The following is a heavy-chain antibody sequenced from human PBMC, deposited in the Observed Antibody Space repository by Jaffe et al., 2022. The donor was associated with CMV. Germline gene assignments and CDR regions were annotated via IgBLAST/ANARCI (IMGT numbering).Heavy chain of an antibody. J-gene: IGHJ4*02. CDR3: ARDPPLHYYDSSAQTGVVDY. D-gene: IGHD3-22*01. V-gene: IGHV3-48*02. CDR1: GFTFSSYS. CDR2: ISSSSSTI. Sequence: EVQLVESGGGLVQPGGSLRLSCAASGFTFSSYSMNWVRQAPGKGLEWVSYISSSSSTIYYADSVKGRFTISRDNAKNSLYLQMNSLRDEDTAVYYCARDPPLHYYDSSAQTGVVDYWGQGTLVTVSS.